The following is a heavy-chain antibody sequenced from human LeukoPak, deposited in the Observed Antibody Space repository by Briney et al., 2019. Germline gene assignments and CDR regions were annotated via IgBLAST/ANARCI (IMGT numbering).Heavy chain of an antibody. CDR3: ARALEVGMIVGGAFDI. D-gene: IGHD3-22*01. Sequence: ASVKVSCKASGYTFTSYYMHWVRQAPGQGLEWMGLINPSGGSTSYAQKFQGRVTMTRDTSTSTVYMELRSLRSDDTAVYYCARALEVGMIVGGAFDIWGQGTMVTVSS. CDR1: GYTFTSYY. V-gene: IGHV1-46*01. CDR2: INPSGGST. J-gene: IGHJ3*02.